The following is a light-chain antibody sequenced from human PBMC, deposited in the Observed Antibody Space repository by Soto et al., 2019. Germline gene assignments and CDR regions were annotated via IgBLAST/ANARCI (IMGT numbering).Light chain of an antibody. CDR2: QAS. CDR3: QQYNRYSSWT. Sequence: DIKMTQTPSTLSGSVEGRVTITCRASQNINTWLAWYQQKPGKAPNLLIYQASSLESGVPSRFSGSGSGTEFTITISSLQPDDSATYYCQQYNRYSSWTFGQGTKVDIK. J-gene: IGKJ1*01. CDR1: QNINTW. V-gene: IGKV1-5*03.